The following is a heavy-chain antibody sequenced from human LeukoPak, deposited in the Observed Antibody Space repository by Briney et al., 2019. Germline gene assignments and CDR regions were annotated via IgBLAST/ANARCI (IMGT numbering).Heavy chain of an antibody. Sequence: SETLSLTCTVSGGSISSSSYYWGWIRQPPGKGLEWIGSIYYSESTYYNPSLKSRVTISVDTSKNQFSLKLSSVTAADTAVYYCARHGGRVAAGPNWFDPWGQGTLVTVSS. CDR2: IYYSEST. D-gene: IGHD6-6*01. CDR1: GGSISSSSYY. V-gene: IGHV4-39*01. CDR3: ARHGGRVAAGPNWFDP. J-gene: IGHJ5*02.